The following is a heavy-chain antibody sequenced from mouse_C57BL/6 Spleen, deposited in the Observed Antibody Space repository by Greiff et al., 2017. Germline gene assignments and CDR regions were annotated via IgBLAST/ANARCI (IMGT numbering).Heavy chain of an antibody. Sequence: EVKLVESGGGLVKPGGSLKLSCAASGFTFSSYAMSWVRQTPEKRLEWVATISDGGSYTYYPDNVKGRFTISRDNAKNNLYLQMSHLKSEDTAMYYCARDAPITTVPFAYWGQGTLVTVSA. D-gene: IGHD1-1*01. CDR1: GFTFSSYA. V-gene: IGHV5-4*01. CDR2: ISDGGSYT. J-gene: IGHJ3*01. CDR3: ARDAPITTVPFAY.